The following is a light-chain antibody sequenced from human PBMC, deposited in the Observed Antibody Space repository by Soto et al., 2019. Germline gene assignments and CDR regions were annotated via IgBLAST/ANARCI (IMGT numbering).Light chain of an antibody. CDR1: QSLVHSDGNTY. V-gene: IGKV2-30*02. Sequence: DVVMNQSPLSLPVTLGQPASISCRSSQSLVHSDGNTYLSWFQQRPGQAPRRLIYKISNRDSGVPDRFSGSGSGTDFTLKISRVEAEDVGVYYCMQGTHWLYTFGQGTKLEIK. CDR3: MQGTHWLYT. J-gene: IGKJ2*01. CDR2: KIS.